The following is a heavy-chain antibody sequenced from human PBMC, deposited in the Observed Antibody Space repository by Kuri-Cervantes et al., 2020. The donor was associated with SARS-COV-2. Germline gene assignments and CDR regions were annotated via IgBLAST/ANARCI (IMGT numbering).Heavy chain of an antibody. CDR1: GLTFSSYA. D-gene: IGHD2-15*01. V-gene: IGHV3-15*07. CDR3: ASLYCSGGSCRENKLLRYYYYGMDV. J-gene: IGHJ6*02. CDR2: IKSKTDGGTT. Sequence: GESLKISCAASGLTFSSYAMNWVRQAPGKGLEWVGRIKSKTDGGTTDYAAPVKGRFTISRDDSKNTLYLQMNSLRAEDTAVYYCASLYCSGGSCRENKLLRYYYYGMDVWGQGTTVTVSS.